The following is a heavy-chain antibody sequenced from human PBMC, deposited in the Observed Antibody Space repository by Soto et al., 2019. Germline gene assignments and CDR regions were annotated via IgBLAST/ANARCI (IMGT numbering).Heavy chain of an antibody. CDR1: GFTFDDYA. CDR3: AKSDSSGWADY. Sequence: EVQLVESGGGLVQPGRSLRLSCAASGFTFDDYAMHWVRQAPGKGLEWVSGISWNSGSIGYADSVKGRFTISRDNAKNSLYLQMNSLRAEDTALYYCAKSDSSGWADYWGQGTLVTVSS. CDR2: ISWNSGSI. V-gene: IGHV3-9*01. D-gene: IGHD6-19*01. J-gene: IGHJ4*02.